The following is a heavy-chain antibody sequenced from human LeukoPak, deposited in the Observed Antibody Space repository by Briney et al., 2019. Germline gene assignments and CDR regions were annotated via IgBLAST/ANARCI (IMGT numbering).Heavy chain of an antibody. Sequence: ASVKVSCKASGYTFTGYFMHWVRQAPGQGLEWMGWINPNSGGTNYAQKFQGRVAMTRDTSIGTAYMELSRLRSDDTAVYYCARGGIQLWFLVDYWGQGTLVTVSS. V-gene: IGHV1-2*02. J-gene: IGHJ4*02. CDR3: ARGGIQLWFLVDY. CDR2: INPNSGGT. CDR1: GYTFTGYF. D-gene: IGHD5-18*01.